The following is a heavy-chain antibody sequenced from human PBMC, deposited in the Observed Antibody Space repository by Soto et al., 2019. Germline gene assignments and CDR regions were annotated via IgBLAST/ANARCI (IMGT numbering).Heavy chain of an antibody. CDR3: ARVMPDSSGYFGGPGCDAFDI. V-gene: IGHV4-4*07. CDR1: GGSISSYY. Sequence: QVQLQESGPGLVKPSETLSLTCTVSGGSISSYYWSWIRQPAGKGLEWIGRIYTSGSTNYNPSLKSRVTMSVDTSKNQFSLKLSSVTAADTAVYYCARVMPDSSGYFGGPGCDAFDIWGQGTMVTVSS. CDR2: IYTSGST. D-gene: IGHD3-22*01. J-gene: IGHJ3*02.